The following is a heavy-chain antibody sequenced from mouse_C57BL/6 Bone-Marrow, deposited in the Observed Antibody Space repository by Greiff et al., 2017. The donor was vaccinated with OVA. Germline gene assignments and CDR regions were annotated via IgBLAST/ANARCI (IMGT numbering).Heavy chain of an antibody. CDR1: GFTFSSYG. D-gene: IGHD5-1*01. V-gene: IGHV5-6*01. Sequence: EVMLVESGGDLVKPGGSLKLSCAASGFTFSSYGMSWVRQTPDKRLEWVATISSGGSYTYYPDSVKGRFTISRDNAKNNLYLQMSHLKSEDTAMYYCARGGYLPYAMDYWGQGTSVTVSS. CDR3: ARGGYLPYAMDY. J-gene: IGHJ4*01. CDR2: ISSGGSYT.